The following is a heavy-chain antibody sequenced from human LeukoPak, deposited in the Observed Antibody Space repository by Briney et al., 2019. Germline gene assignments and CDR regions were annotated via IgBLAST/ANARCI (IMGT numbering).Heavy chain of an antibody. CDR1: GFTFSSYA. CDR2: ISGSGGST. Sequence: GGSLRLSCAASGFTFSSYAMSWVRQAPGKGVEWVSAISGSGGSTYYADSVKGRFTISRDNSKNTLYLQMNSLRAEDTAVYYCAKDLRRAYYYDSSGYYNYWGQGTLVTVSS. J-gene: IGHJ4*02. CDR3: AKDLRRAYYYDSSGYYNY. V-gene: IGHV3-23*01. D-gene: IGHD3-22*01.